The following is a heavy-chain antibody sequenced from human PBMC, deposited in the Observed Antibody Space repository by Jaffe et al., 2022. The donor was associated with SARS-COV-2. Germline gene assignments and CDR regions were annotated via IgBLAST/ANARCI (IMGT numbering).Heavy chain of an antibody. CDR3: ARPDCGGDCYLYY. J-gene: IGHJ4*02. CDR2: ISYDGSNK. V-gene: IGHV3-30-3*01. Sequence: QVQLVESGGGVVQPGRSLRLSCAASGFTFSSYAMHWVRQAPGKGLEWVAVISYDGSNKYYADSVKGRFTISRDNSKNTLYLQMNSLRAEDTAVYYCARPDCGGDCYLYYWGQGTLVTVSS. D-gene: IGHD2-21*02. CDR1: GFTFSSYA.